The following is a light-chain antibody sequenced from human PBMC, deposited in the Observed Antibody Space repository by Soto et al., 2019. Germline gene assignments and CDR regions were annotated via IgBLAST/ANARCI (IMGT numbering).Light chain of an antibody. CDR1: STNIGNNY. CDR2: DNN. CDR3: GTWDSSLSVHV. J-gene: IGLJ1*01. Sequence: QSVLTQPPSVSGAPGQRVSISCTGSSTNIGNNYVSWYQQVPGTAPKLLIYDNNKRPSGNPDRFSGSKSGTSATLGISGLQTGDEADYYRGTWDSSLSVHVFGTGTKVTVL. V-gene: IGLV1-51*01.